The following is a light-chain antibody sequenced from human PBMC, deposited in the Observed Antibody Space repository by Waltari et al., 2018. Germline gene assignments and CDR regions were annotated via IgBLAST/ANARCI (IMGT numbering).Light chain of an antibody. CDR3: TSYAGINNLV. CDR1: SNDVAGYNY. Sequence: QSALTQPPSASGSPGQSVTISCTGTSNDVAGYNYVSWYQQYPGKVPKLLIYEVNQRPSGVPDRFSGSKSGNTASLTVSGLQAEDEATYYCTSYAGINNLVFGTGTKVTVL. V-gene: IGLV2-8*01. CDR2: EVN. J-gene: IGLJ1*01.